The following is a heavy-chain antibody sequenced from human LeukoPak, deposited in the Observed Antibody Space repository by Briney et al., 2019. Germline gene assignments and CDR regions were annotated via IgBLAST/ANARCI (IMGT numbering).Heavy chain of an antibody. CDR1: GFTFDDYG. V-gene: IGHV3-20*04. D-gene: IGHD3-9*01. Sequence: GGSLRLSCAASGFTFDDYGLSWVRQAPGKGLEWVSGINWSGGSTGYADSVKGRFTISRDNAKNSLYLQMNSLRAEDTAVYYCAKLGDILTGYPYYFDYWGQGTLVTVSS. CDR2: INWSGGST. J-gene: IGHJ4*02. CDR3: AKLGDILTGYPYYFDY.